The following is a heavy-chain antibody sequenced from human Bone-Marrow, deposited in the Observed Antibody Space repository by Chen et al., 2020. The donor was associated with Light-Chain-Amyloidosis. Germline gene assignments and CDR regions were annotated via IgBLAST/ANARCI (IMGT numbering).Heavy chain of an antibody. CDR3: ARDTHYDVQNGPLSWFDP. Sequence: QLQLQESGPGLVKPSATLSLTCTVSGGSLSSSSHYWGWIRQPPGKGLEWIGSIHYTGGAYYSPSLKSRGTMSMDTSRNQFALSLSSVTAADTAIYFCARDTHYDVQNGPLSWFDPWGRGALVTVSS. D-gene: IGHD3-10*02. CDR2: IHYTGGA. V-gene: IGHV4-39*07. J-gene: IGHJ5*02. CDR1: GGSLSSSSHY.